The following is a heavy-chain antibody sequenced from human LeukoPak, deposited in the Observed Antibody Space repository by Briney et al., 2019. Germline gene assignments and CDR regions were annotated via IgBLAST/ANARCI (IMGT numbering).Heavy chain of an antibody. V-gene: IGHV4-59*01. CDR3: ARDYSKGGGFDF. CDR1: GGSIRGFY. CDR2: MDKSGGT. Sequence: SETLSLTCTISGGSIRGFYWSWIRQPPGKGLEWIGYMDKSGGTTYNPSLKSRVTISVDTSKNQFSLNLSPVTAADTAVYYCARDYSKGGGFDFWGQGTLVTVSS. D-gene: IGHD4-11*01. J-gene: IGHJ4*02.